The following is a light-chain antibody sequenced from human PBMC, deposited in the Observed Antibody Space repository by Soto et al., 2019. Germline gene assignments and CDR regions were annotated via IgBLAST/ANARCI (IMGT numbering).Light chain of an antibody. CDR3: SSYTSSSTLV. J-gene: IGLJ3*02. CDR2: EVS. CDR1: SSDVGGYNY. V-gene: IGLV2-14*01. Sequence: QSVLTQPASVSGSPGQSITISCTGTSSDVGGYNYVSWYQQHPGKAPKLMIYEVSNRPSGVSNPFSGSKSGNTASLTISGLQAEDEADYYCSSYTSSSTLVFGGGTKLTVL.